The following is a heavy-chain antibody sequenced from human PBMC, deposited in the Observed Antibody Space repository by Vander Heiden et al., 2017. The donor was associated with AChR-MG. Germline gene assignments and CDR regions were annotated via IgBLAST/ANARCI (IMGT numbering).Heavy chain of an antibody. CDR3: AKRKGGSGTYNNDAFDI. V-gene: IGHV3-23*01. J-gene: IGHJ3*02. D-gene: IGHD3-10*01. CDR2: IGGGGGNT. CDR1: GFTFSVSA. Sequence: EVQLLESGGGLAQPGGSLRLSCAASGFTFSVSAMTWVRPAPGKGLEAVSAIGGGGGNTYYADSVKGRFTISRDNSKNTLYLQMNSLGVEDTALYYCAKRKGGSGTYNNDAFDIWGQGTMVTVSS.